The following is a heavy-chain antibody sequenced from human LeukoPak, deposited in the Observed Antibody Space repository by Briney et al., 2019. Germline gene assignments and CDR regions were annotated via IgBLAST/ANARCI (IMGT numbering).Heavy chain of an antibody. V-gene: IGHV1-69*13. J-gene: IGHJ4*02. CDR3: ARHPRDDYNLDPYYFDY. CDR2: IIPIFGTA. D-gene: IGHD5-24*01. Sequence: GASVKVSCKASGGTFSSYAISWVRQAPGQGLEWMGGIIPIFGTANYAQKFQGRVTITADESTSTAYMELSSLRSEDTAVYYCARHPRDDYNLDPYYFDYWGQGTLVTVSS. CDR1: GGTFSSYA.